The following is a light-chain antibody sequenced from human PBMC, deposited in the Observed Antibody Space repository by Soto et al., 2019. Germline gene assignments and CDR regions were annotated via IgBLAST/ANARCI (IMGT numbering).Light chain of an antibody. CDR3: QQYGSSPLT. CDR1: QSVSSSY. J-gene: IGKJ4*01. V-gene: IGKV3-20*01. CDR2: GAS. Sequence: EIVLTQSPGTLSLSPGERATLSCRASQSVSSSYLAWYQHKPGQAPRLLIYGASSRATGIPDRFSGSGSGTDFTLTISRLAPEDFAVYSCQQYGSSPLTFGGGTKVEMK.